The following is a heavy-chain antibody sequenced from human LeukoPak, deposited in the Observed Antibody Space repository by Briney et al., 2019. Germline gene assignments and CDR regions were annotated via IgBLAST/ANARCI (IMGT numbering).Heavy chain of an antibody. CDR2: IYSGGST. CDR1: EFTVSSNY. D-gene: IGHD3/OR15-3a*01. CDR3: ARDPQPEVGQVNDY. Sequence: GGSLRLSCAASEFTVSSNYMSWVRQAPGKGLEWVSVIYSGGSTYYADSVKGRFTISRDNSKNTLYLQMNSLRAEDTAVYYCARDPQPEVGQVNDYWGQGTLVTVSS. V-gene: IGHV3-66*02. J-gene: IGHJ4*02.